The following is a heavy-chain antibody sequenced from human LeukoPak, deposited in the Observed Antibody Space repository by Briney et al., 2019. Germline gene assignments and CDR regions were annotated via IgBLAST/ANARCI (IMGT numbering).Heavy chain of an antibody. J-gene: IGHJ3*02. CDR2: IYYSGST. CDR1: GGSISSYY. Sequence: SETLSLTCIVSGGSISSYYWSWIRQPPGKGPEWIGYIYYSGSTNYNPSLKSRVTISVDTSKNQFSLKLTSMTAADTAVYYCARLQRGYDGLWPFDIWGQGTMVTVSS. V-gene: IGHV4-59*08. D-gene: IGHD5-12*01. CDR3: ARLQRGYDGLWPFDI.